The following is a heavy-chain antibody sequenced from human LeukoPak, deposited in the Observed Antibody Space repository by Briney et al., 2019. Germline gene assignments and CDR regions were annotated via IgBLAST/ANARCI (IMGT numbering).Heavy chain of an antibody. CDR3: ARDTIVGAPSTFV. V-gene: IGHV1-69*13. J-gene: IGHJ6*02. Sequence: SVKVSCKASGYTFTGYYMHWVRQAPGQGLEWMGGIIPIFGTASYAQKFQGRVTITADESTSTAYMELSSLRSEDTAVYYCARDTIVGAPSTFVWGQGTTVTVSS. CDR1: GYTFTGYY. CDR2: IIPIFGTA. D-gene: IGHD1-26*01.